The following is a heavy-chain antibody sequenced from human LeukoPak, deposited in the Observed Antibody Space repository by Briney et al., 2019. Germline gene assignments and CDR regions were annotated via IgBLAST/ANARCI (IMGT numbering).Heavy chain of an antibody. Sequence: PGGSLRLSCVASGFTFSSYEMNWARQAPGKGLEWVSYISSSGSTTHYADSAKGRFTISRDNAKNSLYLQMNSLRGEDPAVYYCAAKEGTRSDFDYWGQGTLVTVAS. CDR3: AAKEGTRSDFDY. V-gene: IGHV3-48*03. J-gene: IGHJ4*02. CDR2: ISSSGSTT. CDR1: GFTFSSYE. D-gene: IGHD1-14*01.